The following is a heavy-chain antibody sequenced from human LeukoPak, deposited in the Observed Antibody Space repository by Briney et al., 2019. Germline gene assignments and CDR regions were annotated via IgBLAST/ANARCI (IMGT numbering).Heavy chain of an antibody. Sequence: GGSLRLSCAASGFTFSSYSMNWVRQAPGKGLEWVSSISSSSSYIYYADPVKGRFTISRDNAKNSLYLQMNSLRAEDTAVYYCASLRTVSHYYGMDVWGKGTTVTVSS. D-gene: IGHD4-17*01. CDR3: ASLRTVSHYYGMDV. V-gene: IGHV3-21*01. J-gene: IGHJ6*04. CDR1: GFTFSSYS. CDR2: ISSSSSYI.